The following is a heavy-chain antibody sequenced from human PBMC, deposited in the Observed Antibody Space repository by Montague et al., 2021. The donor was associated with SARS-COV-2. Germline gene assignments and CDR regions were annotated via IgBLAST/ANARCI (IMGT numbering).Heavy chain of an antibody. D-gene: IGHD5-12*01. CDR3: AKDGVATIVSYFDY. J-gene: IGHJ4*02. V-gene: IGHV3-30*18. CDR1: GFTFSSYG. Sequence: SLRLSCAASGFTFSSYGMHWVRQAPGKGLEWVAVISYDGSNKYYADSVKGRFTISRDNSKNTLYLQMYSLRAEDTAVYYCAKDGVATIVSYFDYWGQGTLVTVSS. CDR2: ISYDGSNK.